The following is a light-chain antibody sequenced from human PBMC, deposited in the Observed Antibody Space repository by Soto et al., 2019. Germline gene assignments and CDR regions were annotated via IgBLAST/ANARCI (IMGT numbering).Light chain of an antibody. J-gene: IGLJ1*01. CDR3: QSYDRSLRTYV. CDR1: SSNIGAGYD. V-gene: IGLV1-40*01. Sequence: QSALTQPPSVSGAPGQRVTISCSGSSSNIGAGYDVNWYRQLPGTAPKLLIYGNSDRPSGVPDRFSGSKSGTSASLAITGLQAEDEADYFCQSYDRSLRTYVFGTGTKVTGL. CDR2: GNS.